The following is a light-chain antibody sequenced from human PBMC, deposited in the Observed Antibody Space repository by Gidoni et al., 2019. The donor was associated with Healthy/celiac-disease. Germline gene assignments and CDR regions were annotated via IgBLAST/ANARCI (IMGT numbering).Light chain of an antibody. CDR2: DAS. CDR1: QDISNY. J-gene: IGKJ2*01. CDR3: QQYDNLPMYT. Sequence: DIQMTQSPSSLSASVGDRVTITGQASQDISNYLNWYQQKPGKAPKLLIYDASNLETGVPSRFSGSGSGTDFTFTISSLQPEDIATYYCQQYDNLPMYTFXQXTKLEIK. V-gene: IGKV1-33*01.